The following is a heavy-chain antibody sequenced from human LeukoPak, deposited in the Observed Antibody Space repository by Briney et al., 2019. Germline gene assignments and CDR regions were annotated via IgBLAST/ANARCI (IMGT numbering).Heavy chain of an antibody. D-gene: IGHD2-15*01. CDR2: ISAYNGNT. J-gene: IGHJ5*02. V-gene: IGHV1-18*01. Sequence: GASVTVSCKASGYTFTSYGISWVRQAPGQGVEWMGWISAYNGNTNYAQKLQGRVTMTTDTSTSTAYMELRSLRSDATAVYSCARDPRDLFRRYCSGGSCYGSDPWGQGTLVTVSS. CDR3: ARDPRDLFRRYCSGGSCYGSDP. CDR1: GYTFTSYG.